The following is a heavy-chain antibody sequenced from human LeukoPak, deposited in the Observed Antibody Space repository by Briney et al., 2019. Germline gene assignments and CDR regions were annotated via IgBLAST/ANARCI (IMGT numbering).Heavy chain of an antibody. Sequence: PSETLSLTCAVYGGSFSGYYWSWIRQPPGKGLEWIGEINHSGSTNYNPSLKSRVTISVDTSKNQFSLKLSSVTAADTAVYYCARDTGFGGVPHFDYWGQGTPVTVSS. CDR1: GGSFSGYY. D-gene: IGHD3-16*01. J-gene: IGHJ4*02. V-gene: IGHV4-34*01. CDR3: ARDTGFGGVPHFDY. CDR2: INHSGST.